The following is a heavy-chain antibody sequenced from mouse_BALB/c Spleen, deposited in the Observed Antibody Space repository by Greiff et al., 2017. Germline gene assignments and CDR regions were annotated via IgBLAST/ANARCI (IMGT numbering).Heavy chain of an antibody. CDR1: GYTFTSHD. Sequence: QVPLQQSGPELVTPGALVKISCKASGYTFTSHDINWVKQRPEQGLEWIGWFYPGDGSTKYNEQFKGKATLTADKSSSTAYMQLSSLTSDNTAVYICARPGGNYAVDCGGQGTSVTVCS. CDR2: FYPGDGST. V-gene: IGHV1S56*01. CDR3: ARPGGNYAVDC. J-gene: IGHJ4*01. D-gene: IGHD1-1*02.